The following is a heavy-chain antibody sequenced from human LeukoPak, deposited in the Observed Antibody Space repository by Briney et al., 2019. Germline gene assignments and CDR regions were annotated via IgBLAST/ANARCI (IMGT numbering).Heavy chain of an antibody. CDR1: GFTFTSSA. V-gene: IGHV3-23*05. CDR2: FKTKYHQV. CDR3: ARSVPDYTRFDY. J-gene: IGHJ4*02. D-gene: IGHD4-11*01. Sequence: GGSLRLSCGASGFTFTSSAMNWVRQAPGKGLEWVSTFKTKYHQVYYAESVRGRFTISTDNSRNTVFLQMNSLRADDTALYYCARSVPDYTRFDYWGQGALVTVSS.